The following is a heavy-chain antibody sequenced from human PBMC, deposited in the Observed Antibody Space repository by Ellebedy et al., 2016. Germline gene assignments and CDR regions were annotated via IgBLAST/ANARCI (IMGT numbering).Heavy chain of an antibody. Sequence: GGSLRLSXAASGLTFSRYAMNWVRQAPGKGLEWVSTISAGSDTTRLADSVKGRFTISRDTSRNILHLQMNSLRVDDTAVYYCRPGHYADYWGQGTLVTVSS. CDR1: GLTFSRYA. CDR3: RPGHYADY. V-gene: IGHV3-23*01. CDR2: ISAGSDTT. J-gene: IGHJ4*02.